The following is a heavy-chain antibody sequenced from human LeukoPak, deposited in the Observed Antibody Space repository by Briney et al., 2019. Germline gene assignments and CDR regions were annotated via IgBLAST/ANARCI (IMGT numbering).Heavy chain of an antibody. J-gene: IGHJ4*02. V-gene: IGHV4-39*07. Sequence: SETLSLTCTVSAGSISSSSYYWGWIRQPPGKGLEWSGSIYYSGSTYFNPSLKSRVTISVDTSKNQFSLKLSSVTAADTAVYYCARDIYDSSGYFDYWGQGTLVTVSS. CDR3: ARDIYDSSGYFDY. CDR1: AGSISSSSYY. D-gene: IGHD3-22*01. CDR2: IYYSGST.